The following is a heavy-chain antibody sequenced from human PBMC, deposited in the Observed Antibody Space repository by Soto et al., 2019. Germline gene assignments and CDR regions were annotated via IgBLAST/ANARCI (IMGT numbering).Heavy chain of an antibody. J-gene: IGHJ6*02. Sequence: PGGSMRLACAACGVTFKIYVMAWACKETGKGLEWVSAISGSGGSTYYADSVKGRFTISRDNSKNTLYLQMNSLRAEDTAVYYCARDGCSSTSCYYDFWSGYQKPYYYGMDVWGQGTTVTVSS. V-gene: IGHV3-23*01. D-gene: IGHD3-3*01. CDR2: ISGSGGST. CDR1: GVTFKIYV. CDR3: ARDGCSSTSCYYDFWSGYQKPYYYGMDV.